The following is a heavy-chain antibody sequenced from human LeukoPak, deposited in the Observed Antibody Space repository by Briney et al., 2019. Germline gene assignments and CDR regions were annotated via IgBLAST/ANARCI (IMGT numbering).Heavy chain of an antibody. Sequence: PGGSLRLSCAASGFTFSSYWMHWVRQAPGKGLVWVSRINSDGSSTSYADSVKGRFTISRDNAKNALYLQMNSLRAEDTAVYYCARLFGSGWPGYFYYAMDVWGQGTTVAVSS. D-gene: IGHD6-19*01. J-gene: IGHJ6*02. CDR1: GFTFSSYW. CDR3: ARLFGSGWPGYFYYAMDV. CDR2: INSDGSST. V-gene: IGHV3-74*01.